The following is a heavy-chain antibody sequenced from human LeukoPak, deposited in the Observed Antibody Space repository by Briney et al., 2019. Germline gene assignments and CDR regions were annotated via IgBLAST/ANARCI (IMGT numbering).Heavy chain of an antibody. Sequence: SETLSLTCTVSGGSISSYYWSWIRQPPGKGLEWIGYIYYSGSTNYNPSLKSRVTISVDTSKNQFSLKLSSVTAADTAVYYCARHREAYYYDSSGDYAFDIWGQGTMVTVSS. J-gene: IGHJ3*02. CDR2: IYYSGST. CDR1: GGSISSYY. D-gene: IGHD3-22*01. V-gene: IGHV4-59*08. CDR3: ARHREAYYYDSSGDYAFDI.